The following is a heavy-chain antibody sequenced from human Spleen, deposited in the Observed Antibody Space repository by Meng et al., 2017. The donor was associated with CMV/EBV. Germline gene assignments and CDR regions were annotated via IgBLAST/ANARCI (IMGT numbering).Heavy chain of an antibody. J-gene: IGHJ4*02. Sequence: AAAMDSCKASGGIFSSYAIIWVRQAPGQGLEWMVMSIPSGGRTSYAQKLQGRVTMKRDTYTSTVDMELSSLRSEFTAVYYCTRDEPHYSNSPGAGGGNWGQGTVVTVSS. CDR1: GGIFSSYA. CDR3: TRDEPHYSNSPGAGGGN. V-gene: IGHV1-46*04. CDR2: SIPSGGRT. D-gene: IGHD4-11*01.